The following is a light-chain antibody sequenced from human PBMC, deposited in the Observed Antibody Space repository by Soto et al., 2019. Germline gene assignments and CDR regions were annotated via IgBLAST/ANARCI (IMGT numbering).Light chain of an antibody. CDR1: QSIGAS. J-gene: IGKJ4*01. Sequence: DIQMTQSPSTLYASVGDRVTITCRASQSIGASLAWFQQKPGKAPNLLIYKASSLESGVPSRFRGSGSGTEFTLTISTLQPDDFATYYGQQYNRSPLTFGGGTKVEIK. CDR2: KAS. V-gene: IGKV1-5*03. CDR3: QQYNRSPLT.